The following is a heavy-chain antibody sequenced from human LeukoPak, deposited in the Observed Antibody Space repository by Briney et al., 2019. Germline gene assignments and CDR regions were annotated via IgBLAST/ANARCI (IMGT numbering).Heavy chain of an antibody. J-gene: IGHJ4*02. CDR2: ISGSGDKT. D-gene: IGHD3-3*01. V-gene: IGHV3-23*01. CDR1: GFTFGSYA. Sequence: PGGSLRLSCAASGFTFGSYAMSWVRQAPGKGLEWVSAISGSGDKTYYAESVKGRFTISRDNSENTLYLQMNGLRAEDTAVYYCAKDLRGSGYYCDYWGQGTLVTVSS. CDR3: AKDLRGSGYYCDY.